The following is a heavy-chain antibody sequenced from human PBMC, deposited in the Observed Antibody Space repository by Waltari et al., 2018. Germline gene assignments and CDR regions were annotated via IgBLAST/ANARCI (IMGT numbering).Heavy chain of an antibody. D-gene: IGHD1-26*01. J-gene: IGHJ4*02. CDR2: IGEGGDII. V-gene: IGHV3-23*01. CDR3: AKYCLMGATRAFDY. CDR1: GFNFHNYA. Sequence: EVQLLDSGGGLVQPGGSLRLSCAASGFNFHNYAMTWVRQAPGKGVEWVSVIGEGGDIIHYADSVKGRFTISRDNSKNMLYLQMNSLRAEDTAVYYCAKYCLMGATRAFDYWGQGVLVTVSS.